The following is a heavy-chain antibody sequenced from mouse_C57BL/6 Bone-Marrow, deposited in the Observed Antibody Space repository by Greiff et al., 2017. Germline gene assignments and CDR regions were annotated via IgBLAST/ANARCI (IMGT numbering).Heavy chain of an antibody. CDR2: IYPGGGYT. J-gene: IGHJ2*01. D-gene: IGHD1-1*01. Sequence: VQLQESGAELVRPGTSVKMSCKASGYTFTNYWIGWAKQRPGHGLEWIGDIYPGGGYTNYNEKFKGKATLTADKSSSTAYMQFSSLTSEDSAIYYCARGHYYGSHDDWGQGTTLTVAS. CDR3: ARGHYYGSHDD. CDR1: GYTFTNYW. V-gene: IGHV1-63*01.